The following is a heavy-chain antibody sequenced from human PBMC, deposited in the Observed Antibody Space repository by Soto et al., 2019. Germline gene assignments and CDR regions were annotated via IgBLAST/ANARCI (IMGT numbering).Heavy chain of an antibody. J-gene: IGHJ4*02. CDR1: GFTFSSYG. CDR3: ASVAGYSYDAYFDY. V-gene: IGHV3-33*01. D-gene: IGHD5-18*01. Sequence: QVQLVESGGGVVQPGRSLRLSCAASGFTFSSYGMHWVRQAPGKGLEWVAVIWYDGSNKYYADSVKGRFTISRDNSKNTLYLQMNSLRAEDTAVYYCASVAGYSYDAYFDYWGQGTLVTVSS. CDR2: IWYDGSNK.